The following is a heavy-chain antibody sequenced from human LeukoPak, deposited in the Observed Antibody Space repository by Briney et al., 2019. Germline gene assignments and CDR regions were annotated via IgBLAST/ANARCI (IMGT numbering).Heavy chain of an antibody. CDR1: GGSISSSSYY. Sequence: SETLSLTCTVSGGSISSSSYYWGWIRQPPGKGLEWIGSIYHSGSTNYNPSLKSRVTISVDKSKNQVFLQMSSVTAADTAVYFCARYSGSEGAHDALDIWGQGTLVTVSS. V-gene: IGHV4-39*07. CDR2: IYHSGST. CDR3: ARYSGSEGAHDALDI. D-gene: IGHD5-12*01. J-gene: IGHJ3*02.